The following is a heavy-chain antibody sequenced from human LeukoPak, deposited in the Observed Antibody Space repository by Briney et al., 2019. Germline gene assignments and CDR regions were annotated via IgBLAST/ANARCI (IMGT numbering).Heavy chain of an antibody. V-gene: IGHV3-7*01. D-gene: IGHD3-3*01. Sequence: GSLRLSCAASGFTFSSYWMSWVRQAPGKGLEWVANIKQDGSEKYYVDSVKGRFTISGDNAKNSLYLQMNSLRAEDTAVYYCARVGYDFWSGYYNPYYFDYWGQGTLITVSS. CDR3: ARVGYDFWSGYYNPYYFDY. CDR1: GFTFSSYW. CDR2: IKQDGSEK. J-gene: IGHJ4*02.